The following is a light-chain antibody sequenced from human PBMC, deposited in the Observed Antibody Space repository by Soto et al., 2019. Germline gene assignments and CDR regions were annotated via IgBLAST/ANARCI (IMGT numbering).Light chain of an antibody. CDR1: SSDVGGYNY. CDR2: DVI. V-gene: IGLV2-8*01. Sequence: QSVLTQLPSASGSPGQSVTISCTGTSSDVGGYNYVSWYQQHPGKAPRLMIYDVIKRPSGVPDRFSGSKSDNTASLTVSGLQAEDEADYYCSSYAGSTNFVFGPGTKLTVL. CDR3: SSYAGSTNFV. J-gene: IGLJ1*01.